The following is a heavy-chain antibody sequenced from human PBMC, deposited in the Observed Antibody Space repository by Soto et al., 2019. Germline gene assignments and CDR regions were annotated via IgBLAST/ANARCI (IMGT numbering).Heavy chain of an antibody. Sequence: SETLSLTCTVSGDSISSGGYYWSWIRQHPGKGLEWIGYIYYSGSTYYNPSLKSRVTISVDTSKNQFSLKLSSVTAADTAVYYCAREIMFGESIVDYWGQGTLVTVSS. CDR1: GDSISSGGYY. CDR2: IYYSGST. V-gene: IGHV4-31*03. J-gene: IGHJ4*02. D-gene: IGHD3-10*02. CDR3: AREIMFGESIVDY.